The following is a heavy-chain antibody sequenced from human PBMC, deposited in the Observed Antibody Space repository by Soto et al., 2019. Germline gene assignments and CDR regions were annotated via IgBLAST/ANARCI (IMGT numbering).Heavy chain of an antibody. D-gene: IGHD2-15*01. CDR1: GFTFSSYG. V-gene: IGHV3-30*18. CDR3: AKDEMAAATYRGFYYYYALDV. CDR2: ISYDGSNK. Sequence: GGSLRLSCAASGFTFSSYGMHWVRQAPGKGLEWVAVISYDGSNKYYVDSVRDRFTISRDNSRNTLYLQMNSLRPEDTAVYYCAKDEMAAATYRGFYYYYALDVWGQGTTVTVSS. J-gene: IGHJ6*02.